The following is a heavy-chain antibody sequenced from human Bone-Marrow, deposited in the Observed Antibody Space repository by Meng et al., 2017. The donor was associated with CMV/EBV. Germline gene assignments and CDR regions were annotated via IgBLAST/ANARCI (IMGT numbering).Heavy chain of an antibody. CDR2: ISPFNGHT. V-gene: IGHV1-18*01. D-gene: IGHD5-18*01. CDR3: ARRPDTAVAHYGMDV. Sequence: ASVKVSCKAYGYTFTSYGITWVRQAPGQELEWMGWISPFNGHTNYVQRFQGRVTMTTDTSTSTAYLELKSLRSDDTAVYFCARRPDTAVAHYGMDVWGHGTTVTVSS. J-gene: IGHJ6*02. CDR1: GYTFTSYG.